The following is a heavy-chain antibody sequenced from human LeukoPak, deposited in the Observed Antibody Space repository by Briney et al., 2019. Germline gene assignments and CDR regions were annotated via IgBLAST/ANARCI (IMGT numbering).Heavy chain of an antibody. CDR2: ISGSGGST. Sequence: GGSLRLSCAASGFTVSSTYMSWVRQAPGKGLEWVSAISGSGGSTYYADSVKGRFTISRDNSKNTLYLQMNSLRAEDTAVYYCAKDLKTYDSSGYLDYWGQGTLVTVSS. CDR3: AKDLKTYDSSGYLDY. D-gene: IGHD3-22*01. V-gene: IGHV3-23*01. CDR1: GFTVSSTY. J-gene: IGHJ4*02.